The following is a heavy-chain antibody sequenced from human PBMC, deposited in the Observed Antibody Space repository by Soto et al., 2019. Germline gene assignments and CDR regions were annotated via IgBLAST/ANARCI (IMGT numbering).Heavy chain of an antibody. V-gene: IGHV4-39*01. CDR2: VYYSGNT. D-gene: IGHD3-3*01. J-gene: IGHJ6*02. Sequence: PSETLSLTCTVSGDSISSSRYYWGWIRQPPGKGLEWIGSVYYSGNTYYNPSLKSRVTISVDTSKNQFSLKLSSVTAAETAVYYCARLSGTYHDFWSGYRHSSYGMDVWGQGATVTVSS. CDR1: GDSISSSRYY. CDR3: ARLSGTYHDFWSGYRHSSYGMDV.